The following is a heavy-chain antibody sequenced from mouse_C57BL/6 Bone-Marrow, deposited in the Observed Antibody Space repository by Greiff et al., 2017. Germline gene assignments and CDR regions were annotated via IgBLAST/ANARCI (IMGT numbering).Heavy chain of an antibody. CDR3: ARECDGSRYAMDY. Sequence: QVQLKESGPGILQSSQTLSLTCSFSGFSLSTSGMGVSWIRQPSGKGLEWLAHIYWDDDNRYNPSLKSRLTISKDTSRKQVFLKRTSVDTADTATYYWARECDGSRYAMDYWGQGTSVTVSS. CDR2: IYWDDDN. D-gene: IGHD1-1*01. CDR1: GFSLSTSGMG. J-gene: IGHJ4*01. V-gene: IGHV8-12*01.